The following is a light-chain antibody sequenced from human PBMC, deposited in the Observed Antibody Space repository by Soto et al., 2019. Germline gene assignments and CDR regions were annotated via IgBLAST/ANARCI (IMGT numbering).Light chain of an antibody. Sequence: DIQMTQSPSTLSASVGDRVTITCRASQSIDIWLAWYQQKPGKAPNLLIYKASTLETGVPSRFTGSGSGTEFPLTINSLQPDDFATYYCQQYNTFSTFGQGTKVEMK. V-gene: IGKV1-5*03. CDR2: KAS. J-gene: IGKJ1*01. CDR1: QSIDIW. CDR3: QQYNTFST.